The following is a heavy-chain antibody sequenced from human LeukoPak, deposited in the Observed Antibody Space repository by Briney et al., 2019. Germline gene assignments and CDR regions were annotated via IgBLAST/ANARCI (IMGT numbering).Heavy chain of an antibody. CDR1: GFTFSDYY. J-gene: IGHJ6*03. D-gene: IGHD2-2*01. CDR3: ARKNIVVVPAAPPHYYYYYYYMDV. CDR2: ISSSSSII. Sequence: PGGSLRLSCAASGFTFSDYYMSWIRQAPGKGLEWVSYISSSSSIIYYADSVKGRFTISRDNAKNSLYLQMNSLRAEDTAVYYCARKNIVVVPAAPPHYYYYYYYMDVRGKGTTVAVSS. V-gene: IGHV3-11*01.